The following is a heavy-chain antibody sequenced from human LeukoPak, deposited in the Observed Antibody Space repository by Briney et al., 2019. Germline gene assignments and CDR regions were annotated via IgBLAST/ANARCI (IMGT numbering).Heavy chain of an antibody. D-gene: IGHD3-10*01. CDR1: GGSISSYY. Sequence: ASETLSLTCTVSGGSISSYYWSWIRQPPGKGLEWIGYIYYSGSTNYNPSLKSRVTISVDTSKNQFSLKLSSVTAADTAVYYCARDQGSGSFDYWGQGTLVTVSS. J-gene: IGHJ4*02. CDR2: IYYSGST. CDR3: ARDQGSGSFDY. V-gene: IGHV4-59*01.